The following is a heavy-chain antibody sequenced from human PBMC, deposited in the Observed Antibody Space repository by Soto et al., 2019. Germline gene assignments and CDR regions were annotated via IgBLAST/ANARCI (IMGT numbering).Heavy chain of an antibody. CDR3: ARRWGRTFDY. CDR2: INHSGST. V-gene: IGHV4-34*01. CDR1: GGSFSGYY. D-gene: IGHD7-27*01. Sequence: ETLSLTCAVYGGSFSGYYWTWIRQPPGTGLEWIGEINHSGSTNYNPSLKSRVTISVDTSKNQFSLKLTSVTAADTAVYYCARRWGRTFDYWGQGTLVTVSS. J-gene: IGHJ4*02.